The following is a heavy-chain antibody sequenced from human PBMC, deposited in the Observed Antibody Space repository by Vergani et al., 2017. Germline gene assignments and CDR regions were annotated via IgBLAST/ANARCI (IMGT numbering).Heavy chain of an antibody. J-gene: IGHJ4*02. CDR1: GDSVISTD. D-gene: IGHD2-21*02. CDR2: IGKDGINT. Sequence: QVQLQESGPGLVKPSETLSLTCTVSGDSVISTDYHWGWIRQPPGKGLEWLAYIGKDGINTRYRDAVKGRFTVSRDNSKDILYLQMDSLRSEDTALYYCAKYLRDSTDGLPDSWGPGTLVIVSS. V-gene: IGHV3-30*02. CDR3: AKYLRDSTDGLPDS.